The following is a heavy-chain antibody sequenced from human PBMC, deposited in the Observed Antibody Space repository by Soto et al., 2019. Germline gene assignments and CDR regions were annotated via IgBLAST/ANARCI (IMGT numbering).Heavy chain of an antibody. Sequence: QVQLVESGGGVVQPGGSLRLSCEASGFTFRDYGFHWVRQAPGKGLEWVAVIYYDGSGSDYEDSVRGRFIFSRDISTNTLYLQMNSLRAEDTAVYYCVRDDCSGGTCYGGYWGQGTLVTVYS. CDR2: IYYDGSGS. CDR1: GFTFRDYG. CDR3: VRDDCSGGTCYGGY. J-gene: IGHJ4*02. D-gene: IGHD2-15*01. V-gene: IGHV3-33*01.